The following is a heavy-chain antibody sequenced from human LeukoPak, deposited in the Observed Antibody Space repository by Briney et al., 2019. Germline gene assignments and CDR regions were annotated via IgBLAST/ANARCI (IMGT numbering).Heavy chain of an antibody. CDR1: GGTFSSYA. CDR2: IIPIFGTA. J-gene: IGHJ5*02. Sequence: SVKVSCKASGGTFSSYAISWVRQAPGQGLEWMGGIIPIFGTANYAQKFQGRVTITADESTSTAYMELSSLRSEDTAVYYCARVRFLLGATRPFDPWGQGTLVTVSS. CDR3: ARVRFLLGATRPFDP. D-gene: IGHD3-3*01. V-gene: IGHV1-69*13.